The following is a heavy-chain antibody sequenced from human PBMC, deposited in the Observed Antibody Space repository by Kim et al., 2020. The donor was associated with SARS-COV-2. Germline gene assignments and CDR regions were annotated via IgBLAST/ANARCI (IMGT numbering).Heavy chain of an antibody. J-gene: IGHJ4*02. CDR1: GFNFGRFT. CDR3: ETGPTLALSGAHVDY. D-gene: IGHD2-15*01. Sequence: GGSLRLSCVASGFNFGRFTMHWVRQAPGKGLEWVALISHDGTKQSHSDSVEGRFAISRDNSRTSLYLQMNSLRSDDTAIYFCETGPTLALSGAHVDYWGQGTLVTVSS. V-gene: IGHV3-30*09. CDR2: ISHDGTKQ.